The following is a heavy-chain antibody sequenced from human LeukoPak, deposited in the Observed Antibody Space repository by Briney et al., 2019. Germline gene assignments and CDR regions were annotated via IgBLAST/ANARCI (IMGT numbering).Heavy chain of an antibody. Sequence: PGGSLRLSCAASGFSFSTYAMNWVGQAPGKGLEWVSSISGSAGSTYYADSVKGRFTISRDNSKNTLSLQMNSLRADDTAVYYCARDGEPRYWGSGYYYGMDVWGQGTTVTVSS. D-gene: IGHD7-27*01. CDR2: ISGSAGST. V-gene: IGHV3-23*01. CDR3: ARDGEPRYWGSGYYYGMDV. CDR1: GFSFSTYA. J-gene: IGHJ6*02.